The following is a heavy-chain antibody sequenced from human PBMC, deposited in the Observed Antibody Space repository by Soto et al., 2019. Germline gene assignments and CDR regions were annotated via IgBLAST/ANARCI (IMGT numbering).Heavy chain of an antibody. CDR3: ARAVTTPHYFDY. J-gene: IGHJ4*02. D-gene: IGHD4-17*01. V-gene: IGHV4-34*01. Sequence: PSETLSLTCAVYGGSFSGYYWSWIRQPPGKGLEWIGEINHSGSTNYNPSLKSRVTISVDTSKNQFSLKLSSVTAADTAVYYCARAVTTPHYFDYWGQGTLVTVS. CDR1: GGSFSGYY. CDR2: INHSGST.